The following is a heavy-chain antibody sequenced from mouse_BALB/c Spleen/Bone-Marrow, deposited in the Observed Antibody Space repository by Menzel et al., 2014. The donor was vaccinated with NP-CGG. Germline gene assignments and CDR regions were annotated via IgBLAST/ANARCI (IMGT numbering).Heavy chain of an antibody. CDR2: INPSTGYT. CDR3: ARYGGRSYDGFAY. D-gene: IGHD2-12*01. Sequence: VKLQESGVELAKPGASVKMSCKASGYTFTIYWMHWVKQRPGQGLEWIGYINPSTGYTEYNQKFKDKATLTADKSSSTAYMQLSSLTSEDSAVYYCARYGGRSYDGFAYWGQGTLVTVSA. J-gene: IGHJ3*01. V-gene: IGHV1-7*01. CDR1: GYTFTIYW.